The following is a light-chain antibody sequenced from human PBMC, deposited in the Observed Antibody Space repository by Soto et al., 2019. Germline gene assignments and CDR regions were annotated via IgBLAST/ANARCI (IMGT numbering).Light chain of an antibody. J-gene: IGKJ4*01. CDR3: LQDFDSFPT. CDR1: QDIRNE. V-gene: IGKV1-6*01. CDR2: GAS. Sequence: AIQMTQSPSSLSASVGDRVTITCRASQDIRNELGWYQQRPGNAPKLLIYGASTLHSGVPSRFSGCGSGTDFTLTISSLQPEDFASYYCLQDFDSFPTFGGGTRLEIK.